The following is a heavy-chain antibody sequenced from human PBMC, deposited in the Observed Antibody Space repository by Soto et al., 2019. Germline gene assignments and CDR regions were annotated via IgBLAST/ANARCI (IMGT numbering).Heavy chain of an antibody. V-gene: IGHV3-23*01. D-gene: IGHD3-10*01. CDR3: AKVGGSGSYYTQYDYYYMGV. J-gene: IGHJ6*03. CDR2: ISGSGGST. CDR1: GFTFSSYA. Sequence: EVQLLESGGGLVQPGGSLRLSCAASGFTFSSYAMSWVRQAPGKGLDWGSAISGSGGSTYYADSVQGPFTISRDNSKYTLYLQMNSLRAEDTAVYYCAKVGGSGSYYTQYDYYYMGVWGKGTTVTVSS.